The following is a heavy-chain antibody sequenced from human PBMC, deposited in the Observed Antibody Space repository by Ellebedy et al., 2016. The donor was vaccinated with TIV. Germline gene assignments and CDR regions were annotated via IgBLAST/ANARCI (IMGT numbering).Heavy chain of an antibody. Sequence: SETLSLTCAVYGGSFSGYYWSWIRQPPGKGLEWIGEINHSESTNYNPSLKSRFTVSVDPSKNQFSLKLSSVTAADTAVYYCARGRGLRSYFDDWGQGTLATVSS. V-gene: IGHV4-34*01. D-gene: IGHD3-10*01. J-gene: IGHJ4*02. CDR2: INHSEST. CDR3: ARGRGLRSYFDD. CDR1: GGSFSGYY.